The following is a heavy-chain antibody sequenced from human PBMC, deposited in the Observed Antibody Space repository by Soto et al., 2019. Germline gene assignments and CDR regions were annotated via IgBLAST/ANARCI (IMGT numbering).Heavy chain of an antibody. D-gene: IGHD2-21*01. CDR1: GGSITSYN. CDR3: ARRAVVAVTGSLDNWLDP. V-gene: IGHV4-59*01. Sequence: SETLSLTCTVSGGSITSYNWNWLRQPPGKALEWIGYVYNSGSTNYNPSLKSRVTISVDTSKNQFSLKVNSVTAADTAVCYCARRAVVAVTGSLDNWLDPWGQGILVTVSS. J-gene: IGHJ5*02. CDR2: VYNSGST.